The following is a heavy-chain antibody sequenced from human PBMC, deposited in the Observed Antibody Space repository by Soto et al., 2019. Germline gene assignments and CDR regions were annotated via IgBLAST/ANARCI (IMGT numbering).Heavy chain of an antibody. D-gene: IGHD2-15*01. J-gene: IGHJ6*02. CDR2: ISSRGTTI. Sequence: DVHLVETGGGLVQPGGSLRLSCAVSGFSSSSYAMNWVRQAPGKGLEWVSFISSRGTTIYYADSVEGRFTISRDNGQNSLYLQMDSLRDEDTAVYYCVRQGFCSGASCNHYFYYYAMDVWGQGTTVIVSS. CDR1: GFSSSSYA. V-gene: IGHV3-48*02. CDR3: VRQGFCSGASCNHYFYYYAMDV.